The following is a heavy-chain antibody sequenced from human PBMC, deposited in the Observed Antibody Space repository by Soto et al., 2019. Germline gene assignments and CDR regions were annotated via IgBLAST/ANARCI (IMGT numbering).Heavy chain of an antibody. CDR1: RGSFSASG. CDR2: FIPIFGTA. J-gene: IGHJ4*02. D-gene: IGHD5-18*01. V-gene: IGHV1-69*01. Sequence: QVQLVQSGAEVQKPGSSVKVSCRAARGSFSASGFSWVRQAPGQGLEWVGGFIPIFGTANYAPKFQDRVTMIADESTSTVYMALSSLKSEDTAMYYCARSGYSYGPNIDWGQGTLVTVSS. CDR3: ARSGYSYGPNID.